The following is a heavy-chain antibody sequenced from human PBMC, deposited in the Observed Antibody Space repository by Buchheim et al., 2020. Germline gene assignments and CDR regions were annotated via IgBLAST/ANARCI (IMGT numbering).Heavy chain of an antibody. Sequence: EVQLVQSGAEVKKPGDSLKISCQVSGYSFTSFWIGWVRQMPGRGLEWMGIIYPGDSDTRYSPSFQGQVTISSDKSISTAYLQWSSLKASDTAMYYCARGAYCSSTSCYRLDPWGQGTL. CDR3: ARGAYCSSTSCYRLDP. CDR2: IYPGDSDT. CDR1: GYSFTSFW. V-gene: IGHV5-51*03. J-gene: IGHJ5*02. D-gene: IGHD2-2*01.